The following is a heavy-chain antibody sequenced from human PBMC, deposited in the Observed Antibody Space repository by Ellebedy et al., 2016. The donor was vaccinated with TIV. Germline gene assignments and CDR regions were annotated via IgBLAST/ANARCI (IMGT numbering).Heavy chain of an antibody. Sequence: AASVKVSCKASGYTFTNFDINWVRQASGQGLEWMGWMNPTSGDTVYSQKFQGRLTMTTNTPMTTAYMDLTDLTSEDTAVYYCTTGGTKGEDNWGQGTLVIVSS. CDR3: TTGGTKGEDN. CDR2: MNPTSGDT. CDR1: GYTFTNFD. V-gene: IGHV1-8*01. D-gene: IGHD3-10*01. J-gene: IGHJ4*02.